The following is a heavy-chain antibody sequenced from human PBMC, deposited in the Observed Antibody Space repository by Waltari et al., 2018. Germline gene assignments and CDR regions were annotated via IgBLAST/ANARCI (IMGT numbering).Heavy chain of an antibody. Sequence: EVQLVGSGGGLVQPGGSLRLSCAASGFTFSTNWMGWVRQAPGKGREWVANIVPDGSRNNYVDSVKGRFTISRDNAKNSLSLQMNSLGVEDTAVYYCARGDSSGWLFDYWGQGTLVTVSS. CDR2: IVPDGSRN. J-gene: IGHJ4*02. V-gene: IGHV3-7*01. D-gene: IGHD6-19*01. CDR1: GFTFSTNW. CDR3: ARGDSSGWLFDY.